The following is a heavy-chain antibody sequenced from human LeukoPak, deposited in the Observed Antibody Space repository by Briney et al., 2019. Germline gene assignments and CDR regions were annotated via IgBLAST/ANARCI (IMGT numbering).Heavy chain of an antibody. CDR1: GFTVSSNY. V-gene: IGHV3-21*01. CDR3: AREPTGDY. CDR2: ISSGGTFM. Sequence: GGSLRLSCAASGFTVSSNYMSWVRQAPGKGLEWVSSISSGGTFMYYAGSVKGRFTISRDNAKKSVFLQMNSLRAEDSAVYYCAREPTGDYWGQGMLVTVSS. D-gene: IGHD1-1*01. J-gene: IGHJ4*02.